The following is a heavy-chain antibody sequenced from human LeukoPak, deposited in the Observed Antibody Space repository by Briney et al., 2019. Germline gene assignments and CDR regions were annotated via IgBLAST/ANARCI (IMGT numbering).Heavy chain of an antibody. D-gene: IGHD2-2*01. CDR3: ARQSKYCSSTSCPLYYYYMDV. V-gene: IGHV1-2*02. Sequence: ASVKVSCKASGYTFTGYYMHWVRQAPGQGLEWMGWINPNSGGTNYAQKFQGRVTMTRDTSISTAYMELSRLRSDDTAVYYCARQSKYCSSTSCPLYYYYMDVWGKGTTVTVSS. CDR2: INPNSGGT. CDR1: GYTFTGYY. J-gene: IGHJ6*03.